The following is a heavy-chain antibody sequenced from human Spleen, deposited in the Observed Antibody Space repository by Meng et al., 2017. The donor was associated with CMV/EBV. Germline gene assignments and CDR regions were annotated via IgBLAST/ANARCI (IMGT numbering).Heavy chain of an antibody. CDR3: ARETHDSSGYFFDY. J-gene: IGHJ4*02. V-gene: IGHV4-30-4*08. CDR1: GGSVSSGDYY. D-gene: IGHD3-22*01. CDR2: IYYSGST. Sequence: QVQRQESGPWVVKLSQTLSPTCTVFGGSVSSGDYYWSWIRQPPGKGLEWIGYIYYSGSTYYNPSLKSRVTISVDTSKNQFSLKLSAVTAADTAVYYCARETHDSSGYFFDYWGQGTLVTVSS.